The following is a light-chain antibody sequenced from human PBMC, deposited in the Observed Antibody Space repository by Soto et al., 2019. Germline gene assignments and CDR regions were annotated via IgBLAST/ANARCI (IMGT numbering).Light chain of an antibody. CDR3: QTWGTGPVV. V-gene: IGLV4-69*01. J-gene: IGLJ2*01. Sequence: QLVLTQSPSASASLGASVKLTCTLSSGHSSYAIAWHQQQPEKGPRYLMKLNSDGSHSKGDGIPDRFSGSSSWAERYLTISSLQSEDEADYYCQTWGTGPVVFGGGTKLTVL. CDR2: LNSDGSH. CDR1: SGHSSYA.